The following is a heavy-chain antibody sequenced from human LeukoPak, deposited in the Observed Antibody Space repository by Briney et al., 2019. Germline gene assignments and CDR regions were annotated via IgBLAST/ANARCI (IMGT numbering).Heavy chain of an antibody. CDR3: ARLFGGAVNWFDP. D-gene: IGHD3-16*01. V-gene: IGHV1-8*02. CDR1: GGTFSSYA. J-gene: IGHJ5*02. Sequence: GASVKVSCKASGGTFSSYAISWVRQATGQGLEWMGWMNPNSGNTGYAQKFQGRVTMTRNTSISTAYMELSSLRSEDTAVYYCARLFGGAVNWFDPWGQGTLVTVSS. CDR2: MNPNSGNT.